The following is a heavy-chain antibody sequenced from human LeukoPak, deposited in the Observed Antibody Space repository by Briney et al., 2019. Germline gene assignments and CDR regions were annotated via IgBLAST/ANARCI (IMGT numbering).Heavy chain of an antibody. J-gene: IGHJ4*02. CDR3: ARVGRGWELDY. V-gene: IGHV3-11*04. D-gene: IGHD6-19*01. CDR1: GFTFSDYY. CDR2: ISSGGSTI. Sequence: GGSLRLSCAASGFTFSDYYMSWIRQAPGKGLECVSYISSGGSTIYYADSVKGRSTISRDNAKNSLYLQMNSLRAEGTAVYYCARVGRGWELDYWGQGTLVTVSS.